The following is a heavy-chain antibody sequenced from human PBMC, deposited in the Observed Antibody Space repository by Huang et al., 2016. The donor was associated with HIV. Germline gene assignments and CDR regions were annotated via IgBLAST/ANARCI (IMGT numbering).Heavy chain of an antibody. D-gene: IGHD3-3*01. V-gene: IGHV3-23*01. CDR1: GVTFSSYA. CDR3: AKDADTSGYDVLGPFGS. Sequence: EVLLLESGGGLVQPGGSLRLSCVASGVTFSSYAMSWVRQAPGKVLELVSGITDGINNRYYAHSVKGRFAVSRDDSTNTLYLQMNSLRAEDTAVYYCAKDADTSGYDVLGPFGSWGQGTLVTVSS. J-gene: IGHJ4*02. CDR2: ITDGINNR.